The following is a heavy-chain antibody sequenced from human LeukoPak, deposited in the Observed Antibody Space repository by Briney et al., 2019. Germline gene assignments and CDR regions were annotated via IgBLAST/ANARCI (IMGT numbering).Heavy chain of an antibody. CDR2: IFHSGDT. D-gene: IGHD3-10*01. CDR1: GDSISNNNW. CDR3: ARVVGVLWLDYMDV. Sequence: SGTLSLTCAVSGDSISNNNWWSWVRQPPGKGLEWIGEIFHSGDTNYKPSLKSRVTISVDRSKNQFSLKLSSVTAADTAVYYCARVVGVLWLDYMDVWGKGATVTISS. J-gene: IGHJ6*03. V-gene: IGHV4-4*02.